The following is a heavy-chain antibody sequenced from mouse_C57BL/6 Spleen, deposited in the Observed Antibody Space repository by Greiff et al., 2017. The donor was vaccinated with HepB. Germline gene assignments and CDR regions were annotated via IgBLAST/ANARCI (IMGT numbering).Heavy chain of an antibody. Sequence: QVQLQQPGAELVMPGASVKLSCKASGYTFTSYWMNWVKQRPGQGLEWIGEIDPSDSYTNYNQKVKGKSTLTVDKSSSTAYMQLSSLTAEDSAVYYCARAGNYAMDYWGQGTSVTVSS. CDR2: IDPSDSYT. CDR1: GYTFTSYW. CDR3: ARAGNYAMDY. J-gene: IGHJ4*01. D-gene: IGHD4-1*01. V-gene: IGHV1-69*01.